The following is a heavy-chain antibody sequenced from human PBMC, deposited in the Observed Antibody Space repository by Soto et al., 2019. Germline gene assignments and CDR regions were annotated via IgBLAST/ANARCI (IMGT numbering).Heavy chain of an antibody. CDR3: ARDDCSGGSCYDFFYGMDV. V-gene: IGHV3-48*03. CDR2: ISSSGSTI. D-gene: IGHD2-15*01. J-gene: IGHJ6*02. CDR1: GFTFSSYE. Sequence: EVQLVESGGGLVQPGGSLRLSCAASGFTFSSYEMNWVRQAPGKGLEWVSYISSSGSTIYYADSVKGRFTISRDNAKNSRYLQMNSLRAEDTAVYYCARDDCSGGSCYDFFYGMDVWGQGTTVTVSS.